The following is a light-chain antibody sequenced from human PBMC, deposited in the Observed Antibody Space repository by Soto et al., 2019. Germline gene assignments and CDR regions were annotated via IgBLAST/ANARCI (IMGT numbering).Light chain of an antibody. J-gene: IGLJ2*01. CDR2: EVS. Sequence: QSALTQPASVSGSPGQSITISCTGTSSDVGGYNYVSWYQHHPGKAPKLMIYEVSNRPSGVSNRCSGSKSGNTASLTISGLQAEDEATYYCSSYTTSSTDVVFGGGTKLTVL. V-gene: IGLV2-14*01. CDR3: SSYTTSSTDVV. CDR1: SSDVGGYNY.